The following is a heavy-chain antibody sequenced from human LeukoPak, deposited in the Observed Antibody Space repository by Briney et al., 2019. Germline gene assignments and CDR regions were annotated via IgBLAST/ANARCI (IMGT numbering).Heavy chain of an antibody. CDR1: GFTFSNYA. J-gene: IGHJ4*02. Sequence: GGSLRLSCAASGFTFSNYAMNWVRQAPGKGLEWVSSISGSSTDIYYADSVKGRFTISRDNSKNTLYLQMNSLRAEDTAVYYCARQYYFDYWGQGTLVTVSS. V-gene: IGHV3-23*01. CDR3: ARQYYFDY. CDR2: ISGSSTDI.